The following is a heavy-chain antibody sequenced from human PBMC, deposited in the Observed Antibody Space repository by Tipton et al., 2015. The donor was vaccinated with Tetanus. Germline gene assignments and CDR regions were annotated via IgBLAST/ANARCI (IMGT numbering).Heavy chain of an antibody. CDR2: IKHDGSEK. CDR3: ARIHDFLSGHFDF. J-gene: IGHJ4*02. V-gene: IGHV3-7*01. D-gene: IGHD3-3*01. Sequence: GSLRLSCAASGFDFSTYWMSWVRQAPGKGLEWVAYIKHDGSEKYYVDPVKGRFTISRDNTKDSLFLQLSGLRDEDTAVYYCARIHDFLSGHFDFWGQGTLVTVSS. CDR1: GFDFSTYW.